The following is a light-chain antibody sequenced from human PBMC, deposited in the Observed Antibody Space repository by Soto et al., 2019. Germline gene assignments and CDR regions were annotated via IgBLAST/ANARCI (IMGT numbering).Light chain of an antibody. CDR3: QQRSSWLWT. J-gene: IGKJ1*01. Sequence: EIVLTQSPATLSLSPGERATLSCRASQSVSNYLAWYQQKPGQAPRLLIYDASHRATGVPARFSGIGSGTDFTLIISSLEPEDFAVYYFQQRSSWLWTFGQGTKVEIK. CDR1: QSVSNY. CDR2: DAS. V-gene: IGKV3-11*01.